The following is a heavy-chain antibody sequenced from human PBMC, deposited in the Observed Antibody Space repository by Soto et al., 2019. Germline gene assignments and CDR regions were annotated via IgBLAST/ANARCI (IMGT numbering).Heavy chain of an antibody. CDR2: INHSGST. Sequence: QVQLQQWGAGLLKPSETLSLTCAVYGGSFSGYYWSWIRQPPGKGLEWIGEINHSGSTNYNPSLKSRVTISVDTSKNQFSLKLSSVTAADTAVYYCARGRVPWTYGSGSIMNWYFDLWGRGTLVTVSS. J-gene: IGHJ2*01. CDR1: GGSFSGYY. V-gene: IGHV4-34*01. D-gene: IGHD3-10*01. CDR3: ARGRVPWTYGSGSIMNWYFDL.